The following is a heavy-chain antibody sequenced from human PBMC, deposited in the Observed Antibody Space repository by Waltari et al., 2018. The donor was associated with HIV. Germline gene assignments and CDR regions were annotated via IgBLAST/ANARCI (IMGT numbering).Heavy chain of an antibody. CDR3: ARISSWVKDY. J-gene: IGHJ4*02. V-gene: IGHV4-34*01. CDR2: INHSGST. D-gene: IGHD3-16*01. Sequence: QVQLQQWGAALLKPSETLSLTCAVYGGSFSGCYWSWIRQPPGKGLEWIGEINHSGSTNYNPSLKSRVTISVDTSKNQFSLKLSSVTAADTAVYYCARISSWVKDYWGQGTLVTVSS. CDR1: GGSFSGCY.